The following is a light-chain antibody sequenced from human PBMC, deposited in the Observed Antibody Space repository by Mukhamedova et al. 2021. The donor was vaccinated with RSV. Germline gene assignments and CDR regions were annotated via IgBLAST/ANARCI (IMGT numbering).Light chain of an antibody. V-gene: IGLV2-14*04. Sequence: SDVGGYNYVSWYQQHPGKAPKLMIYDVSNRPSGVSNRFSGSKSGNTASLTISGLQAEDEADYYCSPYTSSSTWVFGGGTKLTVL. J-gene: IGLJ3*02. CDR2: DVS. CDR3: SPYTSSSTWV. CDR1: SDVGGYNY.